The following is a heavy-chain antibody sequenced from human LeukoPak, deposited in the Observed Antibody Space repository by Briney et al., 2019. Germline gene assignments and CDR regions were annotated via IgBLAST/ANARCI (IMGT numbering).Heavy chain of an antibody. D-gene: IGHD4-17*01. Sequence: SETLSLTCTVSGVFMRNYYWSWIRQPPGKGLEWIGHINSIGSTKYNPSLKSRVAISVDTSKNQFSLKLSSVTAADTAVYYCARLSSTVTIDYWGQGTLVTVSS. CDR2: INSIGST. J-gene: IGHJ4*02. CDR3: ARLSSTVTIDY. V-gene: IGHV4-4*08. CDR1: GVFMRNYY.